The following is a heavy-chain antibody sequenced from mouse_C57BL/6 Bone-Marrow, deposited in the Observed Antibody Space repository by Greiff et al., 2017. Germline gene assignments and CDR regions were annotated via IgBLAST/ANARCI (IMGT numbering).Heavy chain of an antibody. CDR2: INPNNGGT. Sequence: EVQLQQSGPELVKPGASVKISCKASGYTFTDYYMNWVKQSHGKSLEWIGDINPNNGGTSYNQKFKGKATLTVDKSSSTAYMKLRSLASEDSAVYYCASPLAMDYWGQGTSVTVSS. CDR3: ASPLAMDY. CDR1: GYTFTDYY. J-gene: IGHJ4*01. V-gene: IGHV1-26*01.